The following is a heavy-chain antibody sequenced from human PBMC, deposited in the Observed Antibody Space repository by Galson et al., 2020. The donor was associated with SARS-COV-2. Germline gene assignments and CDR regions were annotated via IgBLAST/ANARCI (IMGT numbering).Heavy chain of an antibody. D-gene: IGHD3-10*01. V-gene: IGHV3-53*01. J-gene: IGHJ4*02. Sequence: GGSLRLSCAASGFTVSNSYMSWVRQAPGKGLEWVSVIFGGGRTYYADSVKGRFTISRDNSKNTLYLQMNSLRAEHTAVYYCAKHNFYGSGNYYYGYWGQGTLVTVSS. CDR2: IFGGGRT. CDR3: AKHNFYGSGNYYYGY. CDR1: GFTVSNSY.